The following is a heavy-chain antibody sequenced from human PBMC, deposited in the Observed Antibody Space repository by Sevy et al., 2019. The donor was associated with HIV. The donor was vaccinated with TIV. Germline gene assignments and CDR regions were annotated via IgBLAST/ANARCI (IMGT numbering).Heavy chain of an antibody. J-gene: IGHJ6*02. CDR2: IYYSGST. V-gene: IGHV4-39*01. Sequence: SETLSFTCTVSGGSISSSSYYWGWIRQPPGKGLEWIGSIYYSGSTYYNPSLKSRVTISVDTSKNQFSLKLSSVTAADTAVYYCARPMTTVTQGYYYYYGMDVWGQGTTVTVSS. CDR3: ARPMTTVTQGYYYYYGMDV. D-gene: IGHD4-17*01. CDR1: GGSISSSSYY.